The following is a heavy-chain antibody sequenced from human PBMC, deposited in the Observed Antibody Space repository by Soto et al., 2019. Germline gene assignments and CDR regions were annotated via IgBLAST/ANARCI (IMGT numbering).Heavy chain of an antibody. J-gene: IGHJ6*02. CDR1: RFTFSNYA. Sequence: GGSLRLSCAASRFTFSNYAMHWVRQAPGKGLEWVALISYDGSNIYFADSVKGRFTISRDNSKNTLSLQMNSLRPEDTAVYYCARAKIAALPAGYYYGMDVWGQGTTVTVSS. V-gene: IGHV3-30-3*01. D-gene: IGHD6-6*01. CDR3: ARAKIAALPAGYYYGMDV. CDR2: ISYDGSNI.